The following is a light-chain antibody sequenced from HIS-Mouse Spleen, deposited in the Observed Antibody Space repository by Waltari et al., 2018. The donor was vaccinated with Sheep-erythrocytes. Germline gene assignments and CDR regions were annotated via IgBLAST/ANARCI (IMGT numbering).Light chain of an antibody. CDR2: EGS. J-gene: IGLJ2*01. Sequence: QSALTQPASVSGSPGQSITISCTGTSSDVGSSNLVSWYQQHPGKAPNLMIYEGSKRPSGVSNRFSGSKSGNTASLTISGLQAEDEADYYCCSYAGSSTLVFGGGTKLTVL. CDR1: SSDVGSSNL. CDR3: CSYAGSSTLV. V-gene: IGLV2-23*01.